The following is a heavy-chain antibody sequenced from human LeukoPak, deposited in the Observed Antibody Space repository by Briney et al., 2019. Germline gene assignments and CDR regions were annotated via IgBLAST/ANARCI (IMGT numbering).Heavy chain of an antibody. V-gene: IGHV3-30-3*01. CDR2: ISYDGSNK. CDR1: GFTFSSYA. Sequence: GGSLRLSYAASGFTFSSYAMHWVRQAPGKGLEWVAVISYDGSNKYYADSVKGRFTISRDNSKNTLYLQMNSLRAEDTAVYYCARDLMDWGQGTLVTVSS. J-gene: IGHJ4*02. CDR3: ARDLMD. D-gene: IGHD5-24*01.